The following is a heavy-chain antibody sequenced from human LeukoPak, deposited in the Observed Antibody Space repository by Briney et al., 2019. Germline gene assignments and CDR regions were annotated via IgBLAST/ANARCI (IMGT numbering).Heavy chain of an antibody. V-gene: IGHV3-23*01. Sequence: PGGSLRLSCAASGFTFSSYAMSWVRQAPGKGLEWVSAISGSGGSTYYADSVKGRFTISRDNSKNTLYLQMNSLRAEDTAVYYCARVTFGGVWGYYFDYWGQGTLVTVSS. D-gene: IGHD3-16*01. CDR1: GFTFSSYA. J-gene: IGHJ4*02. CDR2: ISGSGGST. CDR3: ARVTFGGVWGYYFDY.